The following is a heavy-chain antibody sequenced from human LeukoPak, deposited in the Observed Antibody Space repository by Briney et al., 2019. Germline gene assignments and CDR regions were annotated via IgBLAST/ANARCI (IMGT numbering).Heavy chain of an antibody. V-gene: IGHV1-2*02. J-gene: IGHJ4*02. Sequence: ASVKFSCKASGYTFTDYHIHWVRQAPGQGLEWVGWVNPNTGDTNYAQKFQGRVTMTRDTSISTAYMELSRLRSDDTAVYYCAKIDISGLYYFDYWGQGTLVTVSS. D-gene: IGHD6-19*01. CDR3: AKIDISGLYYFDY. CDR1: GYTFTDYH. CDR2: VNPNTGDT.